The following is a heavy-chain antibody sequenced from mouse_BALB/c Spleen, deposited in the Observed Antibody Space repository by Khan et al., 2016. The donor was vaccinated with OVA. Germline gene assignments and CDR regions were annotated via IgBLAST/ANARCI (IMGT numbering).Heavy chain of an antibody. CDR2: ISSGGHYT. CDR1: GFTFSSFD. CDR3: ERRLVDYYGMNY. J-gene: IGHJ4*01. D-gene: IGHD2-2*01. Sequence: EVELVESGGGVVKPGGSLKLSCSASGFTFSSFDMSWVRQTPEKRLEWVATISSGGHYTFYPDSVKGGFTISRDNARNPLYLQMRSLRSEDTVTYYRERRLVDYYGMNYWRQGTKVTVSS. V-gene: IGHV5-9-3*01.